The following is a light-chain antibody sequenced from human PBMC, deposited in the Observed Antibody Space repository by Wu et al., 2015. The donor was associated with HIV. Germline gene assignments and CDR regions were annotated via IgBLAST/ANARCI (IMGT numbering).Light chain of an antibody. J-gene: IGKJ4*01. CDR2: ASS. CDR1: RSVRSGY. V-gene: IGKV3-20*01. Sequence: EIVLTQSPGTLSLSPGERSPPSPARASRSVRSGYLAWYQQKLGQSPRLLIYASSTRATGIPDRFSGSGSGTDFTLTISRLEPEDFAEYYCQQYGGSPLTFGGGTKVEIK. CDR3: QQYGGSPLT.